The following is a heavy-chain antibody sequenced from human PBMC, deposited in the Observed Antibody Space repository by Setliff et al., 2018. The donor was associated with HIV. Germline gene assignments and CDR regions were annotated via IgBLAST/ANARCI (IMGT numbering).Heavy chain of an antibody. CDR1: GFTFSNAW. J-gene: IGHJ4*02. V-gene: IGHV3-49*04. D-gene: IGHD6-19*01. Sequence: GGSLRLSCAASGFTFSNAWMSWVRQAPGKGLEWVAFIRSKDYGGTTEYAASVKGRFSLSRDDSKSIVYLQMNSLKTEDTAMYFCTRDRPYSSGWYRLDYWGQGTLVTVSS. CDR2: IRSKDYGGTT. CDR3: TRDRPYSSGWYRLDY.